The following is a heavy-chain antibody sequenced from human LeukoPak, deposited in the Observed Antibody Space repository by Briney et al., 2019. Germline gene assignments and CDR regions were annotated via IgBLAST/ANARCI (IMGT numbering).Heavy chain of an antibody. V-gene: IGHV3-73*01. D-gene: IGHD4-17*01. CDR1: GFTFSSYG. CDR3: TTYGDYQNY. Sequence: GGSLRLSCAASGFTFSSYGMHWVRQASGKGLEWVGRIRSKANSYATAYAASVKGRFTISRDDSKNTAYLQMNSLKTEDTAVYYCTTYGDYQNYWGQGTLVTVSS. CDR2: IRSKANSYAT. J-gene: IGHJ4*02.